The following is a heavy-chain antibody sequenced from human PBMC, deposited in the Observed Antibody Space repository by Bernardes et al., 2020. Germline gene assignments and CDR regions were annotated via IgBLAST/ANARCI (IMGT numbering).Heavy chain of an antibody. CDR1: GFTFSSYA. J-gene: IGHJ5*02. Sequence: GGSLRLSCAASGFTFSSYAMSWVRQAPGKGLEWVSAISGSGGSTYYADSVKGRFTISRDNSKNTLYLQMNSLRAEDTAVYYCAKVASPYYDFWSGYSNWFDPWGQGTLVTVSS. V-gene: IGHV3-23*01. CDR2: ISGSGGST. D-gene: IGHD3-3*01. CDR3: AKVASPYYDFWSGYSNWFDP.